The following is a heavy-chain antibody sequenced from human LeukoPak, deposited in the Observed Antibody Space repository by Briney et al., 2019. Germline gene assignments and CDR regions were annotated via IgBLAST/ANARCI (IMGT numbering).Heavy chain of an antibody. CDR1: GGSLSTSCYS. Sequence: PSQTLSLTCTVSGGSLSTSCYSCGSIRQPPGKGLEWVGSIYYSGSTYCNPSLKSRVTISVDTSRNRFPLRLSSVTGADTAVYNCARRSGSYYSSHFQHWGQGTLVTVSS. CDR2: IYYSGST. CDR3: ARRSGSYYSSHFQH. V-gene: IGHV4-39*01. D-gene: IGHD3-10*01. J-gene: IGHJ1*01.